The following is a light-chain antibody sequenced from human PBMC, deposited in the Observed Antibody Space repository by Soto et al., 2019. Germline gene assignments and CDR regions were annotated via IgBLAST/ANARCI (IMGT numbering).Light chain of an antibody. CDR3: QSYDSSLSAWV. V-gene: IGLV1-40*01. Sequence: QSVLTQPPSVSGAPGQRVTISCTGSSSDIGSGYAVHWYQQLPGTAPKLLIYANSHRPSGVPDRFSGSKSGTSASLAITGLQAEDEADYYCQSYDSSLSAWVFGGGTKLTVL. CDR2: ANS. J-gene: IGLJ3*02. CDR1: SSDIGSGYA.